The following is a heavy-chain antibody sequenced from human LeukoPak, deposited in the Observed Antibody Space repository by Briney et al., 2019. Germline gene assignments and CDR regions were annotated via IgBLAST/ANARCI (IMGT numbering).Heavy chain of an antibody. CDR2: IKQDGSEK. CDR3: ARGNYGFDY. CDR1: GFTFSNYW. D-gene: IGHD1-7*01. J-gene: IGHJ4*02. Sequence: GGSLRLSCAASGFTFSNYWMSWVRQAPGRGLEWVANIKQDGSEKYYVDSVRGRFTISRDDAKNSLYLQMNSLRAEDTALYYCARGNYGFDYWGQGTLVTVSS. V-gene: IGHV3-7*01.